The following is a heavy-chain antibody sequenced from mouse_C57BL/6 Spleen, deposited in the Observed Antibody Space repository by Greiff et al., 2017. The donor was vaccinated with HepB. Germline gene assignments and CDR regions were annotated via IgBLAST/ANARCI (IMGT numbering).Heavy chain of an antibody. V-gene: IGHV1-64*01. Sequence: QVQLQQPGAELVKPGASVKLSCKASGYTFTSYWMHWVKQRPGQGLEWIGMIHPNSGSTNYNEKFKSKATLAVDKSSSTAYMQLRSLKSEDSAVYYCARSPIAYDGAYWGQGTLVTVSA. CDR1: GYTFTSYW. CDR3: ARSPIAYDGAY. D-gene: IGHD2-12*01. CDR2: IHPNSGST. J-gene: IGHJ3*01.